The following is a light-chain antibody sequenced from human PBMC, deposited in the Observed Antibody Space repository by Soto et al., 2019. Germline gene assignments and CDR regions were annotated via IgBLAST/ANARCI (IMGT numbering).Light chain of an antibody. CDR2: EDN. CDR3: QSYDSSNVV. V-gene: IGLV6-57*03. CDR1: SGSIASNY. J-gene: IGLJ2*01. Sequence: NFMLTQPHSVSESPGKTVTISCNRSSGSIASNYVQWYQQRPGSAPTTVIYEDNQRPSGVPDRFSGSIDSSSNSASLTISGLKTEDEADYSCQSYDSSNVVFGGGTKLTVL.